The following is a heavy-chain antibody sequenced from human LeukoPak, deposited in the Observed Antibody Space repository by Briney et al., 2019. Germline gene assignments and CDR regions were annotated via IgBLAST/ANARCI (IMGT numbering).Heavy chain of an antibody. D-gene: IGHD6-19*01. V-gene: IGHV3-74*01. CDR2: INGDGSST. Sequence: GGSLRLSCAASGFTFSSFWMHWVRQAPGKGLVWVSRINGDGSSTTYADSVKGRFTISRDNAKNSLYLQINSLRAEDTAVYYCARGLIVAGRTQLPPDYWGQGTLVTVSS. CDR1: GFTFSSFW. CDR3: ARGLIVAGRTQLPPDY. J-gene: IGHJ4*02.